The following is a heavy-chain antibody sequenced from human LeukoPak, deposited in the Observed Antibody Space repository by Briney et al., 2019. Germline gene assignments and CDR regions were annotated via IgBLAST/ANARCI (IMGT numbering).Heavy chain of an antibody. Sequence: GGSLRLSCAGSGFTFSSYAMHWVRQAPGKGLEWVALISFDGSNNYYADSVKGRFTISRDNSKNTLFLRMNSLRDEDTAVYYCEIENKGGFVPWGRGPLVTVSS. D-gene: IGHD3-16*01. V-gene: IGHV3-30-3*01. CDR1: GFTFSSYA. CDR3: EIENKGGFVP. CDR2: ISFDGSNN. J-gene: IGHJ5*02.